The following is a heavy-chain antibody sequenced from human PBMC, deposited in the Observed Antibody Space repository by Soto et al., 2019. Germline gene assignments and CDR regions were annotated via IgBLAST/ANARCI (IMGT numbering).Heavy chain of an antibody. CDR3: AKEYPQFHP. CDR1: GGTFSSYA. J-gene: IGHJ5*02. D-gene: IGHD6-6*01. V-gene: IGHV1-69*01. Sequence: QVQLVQSGAEVKKPGSSVKVSCKASGGTFSSYAISWVRQAPGQGLEWMGGIIPIFGTANYAQKFQGRATITGDESTGTAYTEPSSMRSEDKVVYYCAKEYPQFHPWGQGTLVTVSS. CDR2: IIPIFGTA.